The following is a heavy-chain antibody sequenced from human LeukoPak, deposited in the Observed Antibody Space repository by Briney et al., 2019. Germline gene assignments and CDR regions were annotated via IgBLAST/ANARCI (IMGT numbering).Heavy chain of an antibody. CDR1: GFSFSDYY. CDR3: VDLGSTVGY. V-gene: IGHV3-72*01. Sequence: GGSLRLSCAASGFSFSDYYMDWVRQAPGKGLELVARIKNKANSYTTHYAESVRGRFTISRDDSKSSLYLQMNSLKTADTAVYYCVDLGSTVGYWGQGTLVTVSS. J-gene: IGHJ4*02. D-gene: IGHD4-23*01. CDR2: IKNKANSYTT.